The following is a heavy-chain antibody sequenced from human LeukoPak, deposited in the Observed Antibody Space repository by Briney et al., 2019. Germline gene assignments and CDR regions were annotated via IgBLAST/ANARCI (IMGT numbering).Heavy chain of an antibody. CDR1: GATFSDYA. CDR3: ARTAAAGMGYNWFDP. CDR2: FIPILSTA. V-gene: IGHV1-69*10. D-gene: IGHD6-13*01. J-gene: IGHJ5*02. Sequence: SVKVSCKTSGATFSDYALNWVRQAPGQGLEWMGVFIPILSTANSTQKFHDRLTITADISTNTAYMELSSLRSEDTAVYYCARTAAAGMGYNWFDPWGQGTLVTVSS.